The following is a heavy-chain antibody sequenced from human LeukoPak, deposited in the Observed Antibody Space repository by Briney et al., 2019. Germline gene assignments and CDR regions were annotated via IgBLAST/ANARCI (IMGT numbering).Heavy chain of an antibody. V-gene: IGHV3-7*01. CDR3: VRDGGVSGYDLLDY. CDR1: GFTFSHYW. D-gene: IGHD5-12*01. J-gene: IGHJ4*02. CDR2: INQDGSEE. Sequence: PGGSLRLSCAASGFTFSHYWMTWVRQAPGKGLEWVAQINQDGSEEYYMDSVKARFTISRDNAKNSVFLQMNSLRAEETAVYYCVRDGGVSGYDLLDYWGQGTLVTVSS.